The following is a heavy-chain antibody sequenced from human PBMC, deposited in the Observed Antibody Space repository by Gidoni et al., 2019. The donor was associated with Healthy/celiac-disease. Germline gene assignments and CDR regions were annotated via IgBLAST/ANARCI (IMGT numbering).Heavy chain of an antibody. V-gene: IGHV4-34*01. CDR3: ASHPTHIAAAGTFDY. CDR2: INHSGST. D-gene: IGHD6-13*01. J-gene: IGHJ4*02. CDR1: GGSFSGYY. Sequence: QVQLQQWGAGLLKPSATLSLTCAVYGGSFSGYYWSWIRQPPGKGLEWIGEINHSGSTNYNPSLKSRVTISVDTSKNQFSLKLSSVTAADTAVYYCASHPTHIAAAGTFDYWGQGTLVTVSS.